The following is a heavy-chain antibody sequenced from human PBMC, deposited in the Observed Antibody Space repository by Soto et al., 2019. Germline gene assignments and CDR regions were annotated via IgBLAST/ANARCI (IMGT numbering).Heavy chain of an antibody. D-gene: IGHD6-19*01. V-gene: IGHV3-30*18. Sequence: PGGSLRLSCAASGFTFSNYGMHWVRQAPGKGLEWVAVISYDGSNKYYADSVKGRFTISRDNSKNTLYLQMNSLRAEDTAVYHCAKVDGYRRGRYADHSYHGMDVWGQGTTVTVSS. J-gene: IGHJ6*02. CDR2: ISYDGSNK. CDR1: GFTFSNYG. CDR3: AKVDGYRRGRYADHSYHGMDV.